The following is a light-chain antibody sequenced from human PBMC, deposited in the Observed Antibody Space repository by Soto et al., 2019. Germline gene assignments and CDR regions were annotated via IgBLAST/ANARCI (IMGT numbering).Light chain of an antibody. CDR3: QQYANSPIT. Sequence: DIVLTQSPATLSLSPGQTATLYCRASQPVSSNFLAWYQQKPGQAPRLLIYGVSSRASGIPDRFFGSGSGTDFTLTINRLEPEDFAVYYCQQYANSPITFGQGTRLEI. V-gene: IGKV3-20*01. CDR1: QPVSSNF. J-gene: IGKJ5*01. CDR2: GVS.